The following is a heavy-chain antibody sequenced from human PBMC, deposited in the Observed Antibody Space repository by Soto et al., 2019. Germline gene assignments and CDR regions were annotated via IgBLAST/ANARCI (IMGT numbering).Heavy chain of an antibody. Sequence: PSETLSLTWTVSGGSISTYYWGWIRQPPGKGLEWIGYIYYSGSTSYSPSLKSRVTMSVDTSKNQFSLRLSSVTAADTAVYYCAREATVGVYFDYWGQGALVTVSS. CDR2: IYYSGST. D-gene: IGHD4-17*01. CDR1: GGSISTYY. CDR3: AREATVGVYFDY. J-gene: IGHJ4*02. V-gene: IGHV4-59*01.